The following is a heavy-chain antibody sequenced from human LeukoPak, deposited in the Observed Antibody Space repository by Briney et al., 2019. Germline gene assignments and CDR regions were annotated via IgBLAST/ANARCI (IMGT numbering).Heavy chain of an antibody. CDR1: GFTVSSNY. D-gene: IGHD3-10*01. CDR2: VYSGGYT. J-gene: IGHJ6*02. CDR3: ARGGQYYGSGSYTMDV. V-gene: IGHV3-53*04. Sequence: GSLRLSCAASGFTVSSNYINWVRQAPGKGLEWVSVVYSGGYTYYAESVKGRFTISSHISQNMVYLQMNSLRVEDTAVYYCARGGQYYGSGSYTMDVWGQGTTVTVSS.